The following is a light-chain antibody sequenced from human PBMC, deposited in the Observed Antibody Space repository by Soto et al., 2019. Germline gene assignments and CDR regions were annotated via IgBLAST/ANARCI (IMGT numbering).Light chain of an antibody. CDR1: NRDVGIYNH. V-gene: IGLV2-23*02. CDR2: EVA. CDR3: CSFTSSSTYI. Sequence: QAVVTQPASVSGSPGQSITISCSGTNRDVGIYNHVSWYQQQPGRAPKLIIFEVASRPSEVSDGFSGSKSGNTASLTISGLQAEDEADYYCCSFTSSSTYIFGTGTKLTVL. J-gene: IGLJ1*01.